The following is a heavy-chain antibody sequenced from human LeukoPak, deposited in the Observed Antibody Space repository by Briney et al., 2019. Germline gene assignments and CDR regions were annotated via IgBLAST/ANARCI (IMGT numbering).Heavy chain of an antibody. Sequence: PSETLSLTCAVSGGSISSGGYSWSWIRQPPGKGLEWIGSIYYSGSTYYNPSLKSRVTISVDTSKNQFSLKLSSVTAADTAVYYCARGLVVAAFYRLGSDNWFDPWGQGTLVTVSS. D-gene: IGHD2-15*01. CDR3: ARGLVVAAFYRLGSDNWFDP. J-gene: IGHJ5*02. CDR2: IYYSGST. CDR1: GGSISSGGYS. V-gene: IGHV4-30-2*03.